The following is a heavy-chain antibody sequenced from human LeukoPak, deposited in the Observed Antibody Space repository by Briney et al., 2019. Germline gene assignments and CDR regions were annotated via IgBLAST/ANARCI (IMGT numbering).Heavy chain of an antibody. J-gene: IGHJ4*02. Sequence: GGSLRLSCVGSGFTFRSHAMSWVRQAPEKGLEFVSGIYENGGTTYYADSVKGRFSISRDNSKNTLYLQMDSLRDEDMAIYYCAKDFRIGYSAHFDYWGQGAQVTVSS. CDR2: IYENGGTT. V-gene: IGHV3-23*01. CDR3: AKDFRIGYSAHFDY. CDR1: GFTFRSHA. D-gene: IGHD2-21*01.